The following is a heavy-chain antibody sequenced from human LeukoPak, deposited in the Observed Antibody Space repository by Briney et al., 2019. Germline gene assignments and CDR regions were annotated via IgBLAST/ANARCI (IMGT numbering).Heavy chain of an antibody. CDR2: INWNGGST. CDR1: GFTFDDYG. D-gene: IGHD3-3*01. CDR3: ARDDPSVYDFWSGYYED. J-gene: IGHJ4*02. V-gene: IGHV3-20*04. Sequence: GGSLRLSCAVSGFTFDDYGMSWVRQAPGKGLEWVSGINWNGGSTVYTDSVRGRFTISRDNANNSLYLQMNSLRAEDTALYYCARDDPSVYDFWSGYYEDWGQGTLVTVSS.